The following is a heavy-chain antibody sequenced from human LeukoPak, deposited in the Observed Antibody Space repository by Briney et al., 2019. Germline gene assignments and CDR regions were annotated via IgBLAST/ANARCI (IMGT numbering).Heavy chain of an antibody. CDR3: AKTVTVATLDY. Sequence: GGSLRLSCAASGFTFSSYAMSWVRQAPGKGLEWVSAISGDGVSTYFADSVKGRFTISRDNSKNTLYLQMNSLRAEDTAVYYCAKTVTVATLDYWGQGTLVTVSS. J-gene: IGHJ4*02. CDR1: GFTFSSYA. V-gene: IGHV3-23*01. CDR2: ISGDGVST. D-gene: IGHD4-17*01.